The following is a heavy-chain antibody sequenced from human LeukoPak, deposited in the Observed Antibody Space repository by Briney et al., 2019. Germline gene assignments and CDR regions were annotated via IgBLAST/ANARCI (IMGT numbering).Heavy chain of an antibody. CDR2: ISSSSDYV. D-gene: IGHD1-26*01. CDR1: EFTFSSYS. Sequence: KSGGSLRLSCAASEFTFSSYSMNWVRQAPGKGLEWVSSISSSSDYVYYADSVKGRFTISRDNAKNSLYLQMNSLRAEDTAVYYCAREALGSNSLDAFDIWGQGTMVTVSS. J-gene: IGHJ3*02. CDR3: AREALGSNSLDAFDI. V-gene: IGHV3-21*01.